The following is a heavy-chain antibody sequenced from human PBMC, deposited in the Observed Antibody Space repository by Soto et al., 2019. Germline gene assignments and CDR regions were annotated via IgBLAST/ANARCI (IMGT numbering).Heavy chain of an antibody. Sequence: GGSLRLSCAASGFTFSSHWMHWVRQAPGKGLVWVSHINSDGSSTNYADSVKGRFTVSRDNAKNTLYLQMNSLRAEDTAVYYCARSSGYVDYWGQGTLVTVSS. CDR1: GFTFSSHW. V-gene: IGHV3-74*01. D-gene: IGHD1-26*01. CDR2: INSDGSST. J-gene: IGHJ4*02. CDR3: ARSSGYVDY.